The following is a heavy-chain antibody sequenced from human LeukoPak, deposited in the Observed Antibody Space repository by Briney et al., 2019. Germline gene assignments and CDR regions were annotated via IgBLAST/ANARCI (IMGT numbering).Heavy chain of an antibody. CDR3: ARRGYYYDSSGYYPESYFDY. CDR2: IYYSGTT. V-gene: IGHV4-59*08. Sequence: PSETLSLTCTVSGGSISSDYWSWIRQPPGKGLEWIGCIYYSGTTNYNPSLKSRVTISVDTSKNQFSLKLSSVTAADTAVYYCARRGYYYDSSGYYPESYFDYWGQGTLVTVSS. CDR1: GGSISSDY. D-gene: IGHD3-22*01. J-gene: IGHJ4*02.